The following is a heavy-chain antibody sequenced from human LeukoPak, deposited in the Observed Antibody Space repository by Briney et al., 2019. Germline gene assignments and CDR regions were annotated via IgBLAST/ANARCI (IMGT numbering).Heavy chain of an antibody. V-gene: IGHV3-30-3*01. CDR2: ISYDGSNK. J-gene: IGHJ4*02. CDR1: GFTFISYA. Sequence: PGRSLRLSFAAPGFTFISYALHWVRRPPGKGLGWWAVISYDGSNKYYADSVKGRFTISRDNSKNTLYLQMNSLRAEDTAVYYCARAGDYYATGDYWGQGTLVTVPS. D-gene: IGHD3-22*01. CDR3: ARAGDYYATGDY.